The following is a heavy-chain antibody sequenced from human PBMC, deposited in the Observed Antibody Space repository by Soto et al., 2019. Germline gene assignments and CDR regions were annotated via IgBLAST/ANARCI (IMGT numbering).Heavy chain of an antibody. CDR1: GGSISSGGYY. Sequence: SETLSLTCTVSGGSISSGGYYWSWIRQHPGKGLEWIGYIYYSGSTYYNPSLKSRVTISVDTSKNQFSLKLSSVTAADTAVYYCARGGYCSGGSCALDAFDIWGQGTMVTVSS. V-gene: IGHV4-31*03. CDR3: ARGGYCSGGSCALDAFDI. CDR2: IYYSGST. D-gene: IGHD2-15*01. J-gene: IGHJ3*02.